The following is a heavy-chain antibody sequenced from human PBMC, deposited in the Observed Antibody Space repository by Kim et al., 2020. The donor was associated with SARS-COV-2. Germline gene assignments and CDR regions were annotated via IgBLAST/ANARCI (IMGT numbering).Heavy chain of an antibody. V-gene: IGHV5-51*01. Sequence: SPSFQGQVTISADKSISTAYLQWSGLEASDTAIYYCARPAVVTQGGAFDIWGQGTMVTVSS. D-gene: IGHD2-21*02. J-gene: IGHJ3*02. CDR3: ARPAVVTQGGAFDI.